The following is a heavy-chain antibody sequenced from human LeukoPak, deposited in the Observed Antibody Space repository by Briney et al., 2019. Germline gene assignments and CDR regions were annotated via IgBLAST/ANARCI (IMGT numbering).Heavy chain of an antibody. CDR3: AKDLGRYRNNYFDY. D-gene: IGHD1-26*01. Sequence: GGSLRLSCAASGFTFNNYPMHWVRQAPEKGLEWVATISGSGGGTYYADSVKGRFTISRDDSKNTLYLQMNSLRAEDTAVYYCAKDLGRYRNNYFDYWGQGTLVTVSS. CDR2: ISGSGGGT. J-gene: IGHJ4*02. V-gene: IGHV3-23*01. CDR1: GFTFNNYP.